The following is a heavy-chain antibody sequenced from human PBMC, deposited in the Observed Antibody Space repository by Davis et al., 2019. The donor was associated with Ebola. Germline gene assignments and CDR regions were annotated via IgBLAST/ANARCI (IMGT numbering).Heavy chain of an antibody. D-gene: IGHD1-26*01. CDR2: INYSGST. Sequence: MPSETLSLTCAVYGGSFSGNYWTWIRQPPGKGLEWIGEINYSGSTNYNPSLKSRVTISVDTSKNQFSLKLSSVTAADTAVYYCARLGVGALDYWGQGTLVTVSS. CDR1: GGSFSGNY. V-gene: IGHV4-34*01. CDR3: ARLGVGALDY. J-gene: IGHJ4*02.